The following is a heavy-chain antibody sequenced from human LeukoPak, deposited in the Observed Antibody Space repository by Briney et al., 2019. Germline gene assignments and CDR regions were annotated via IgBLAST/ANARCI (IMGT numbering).Heavy chain of an antibody. Sequence: GGSLRLSCAASGFTFSSYAMSWVRQAPGKGLEWVSAISGSGGSTYYADSVKGRFTISRDNAKNSLYLQMNSLRAEDTAVYYCARKGVAAVGIDYWGQGTLVTVSS. D-gene: IGHD6-13*01. CDR3: ARKGVAAVGIDY. CDR1: GFTFSSYA. CDR2: ISGSGGST. J-gene: IGHJ4*02. V-gene: IGHV3-23*01.